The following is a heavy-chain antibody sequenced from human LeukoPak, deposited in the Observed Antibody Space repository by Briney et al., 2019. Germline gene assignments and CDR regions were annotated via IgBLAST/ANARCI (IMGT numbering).Heavy chain of an antibody. V-gene: IGHV3-23*01. Sequence: GGSLRLSCVASGFTFSTYWMSWVRQAPGKGLEWVATISASGDTTYYADSVKGRFTISRDNSKSKNTLYLQMSSLRAEDTAVYYCAKDWYSSTSARGLDYWGQGTLVTVSS. J-gene: IGHJ4*02. CDR2: ISASGDTT. CDR1: GFTFSTYW. D-gene: IGHD6-19*01. CDR3: AKDWYSSTSARGLDY.